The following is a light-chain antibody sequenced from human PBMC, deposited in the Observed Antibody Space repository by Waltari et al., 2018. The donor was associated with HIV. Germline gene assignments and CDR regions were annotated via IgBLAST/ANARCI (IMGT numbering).Light chain of an antibody. CDR2: AVS. Sequence: DIRMTQSPSSLSASVGDRVTITCRASQSISSHLNWYQHKPGKAPELLIYAVSNLQSGVPSRFSGSKSGTDFTLTISSLQPEDFATYFCQQSYSLPTFGQGTKVAIK. CDR1: QSISSH. J-gene: IGKJ1*01. V-gene: IGKV1-39*01. CDR3: QQSYSLPT.